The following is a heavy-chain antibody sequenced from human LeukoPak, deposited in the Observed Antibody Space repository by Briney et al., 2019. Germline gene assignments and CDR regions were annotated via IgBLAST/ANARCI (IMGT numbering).Heavy chain of an antibody. Sequence: GGSLRLSCTTSGFNFSIYPMTWVRQAPGKGLEWVSAISGSGGSTYYADSVKGRFTTSRDNSKNTLYLQMNSLRAEDTAVYYCAKGSSTRGFDYWGQGTLVTVSS. J-gene: IGHJ4*02. D-gene: IGHD3-3*02. V-gene: IGHV3-23*01. CDR1: GFNFSIYP. CDR2: ISGSGGST. CDR3: AKGSSTRGFDY.